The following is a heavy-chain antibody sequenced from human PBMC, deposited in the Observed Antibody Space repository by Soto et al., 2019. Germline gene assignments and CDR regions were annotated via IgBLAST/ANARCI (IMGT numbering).Heavy chain of an antibody. V-gene: IGHV3-48*02. Sequence: GGSLRLSCAASGFTFSNFGMNWVRQPPGKGLEWVSYISSSGNTKDYADSVKGRFTISRDIAKNSLYLQMNSLRDEDTAVYYCALGRWFPYYFDYWGQGTLVTVSS. J-gene: IGHJ4*02. CDR2: ISSSGNTK. CDR3: ALGRWFPYYFDY. D-gene: IGHD3-16*01. CDR1: GFTFSNFG.